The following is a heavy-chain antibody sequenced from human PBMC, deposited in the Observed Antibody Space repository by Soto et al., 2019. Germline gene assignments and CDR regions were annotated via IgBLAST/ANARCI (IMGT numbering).Heavy chain of an antibody. D-gene: IGHD3-10*01. Sequence: QVQLVQSGAEGKKPGSSVKVSCRASGGTFSSYAISWVREAPGQGLEWMGGIIPIFGKANYAQKFQGRVTITADETTSTAYMELSSLRSEDTAVYYCARGLAPPMVRGVTLDYWGQGTLVTVSS. CDR3: ARGLAPPMVRGVTLDY. V-gene: IGHV1-69*01. J-gene: IGHJ4*02. CDR2: IIPIFGKA. CDR1: GGTFSSYA.